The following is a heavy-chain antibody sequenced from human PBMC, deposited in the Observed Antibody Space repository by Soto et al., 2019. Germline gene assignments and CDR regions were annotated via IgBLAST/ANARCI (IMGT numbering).Heavy chain of an antibody. CDR1: GYSISSGYY. V-gene: IGHV4-38-2*01. D-gene: IGHD3-3*01. J-gene: IGHJ5*02. CDR2: IYHSGST. CDR3: ARERDLLSFGVVIMDWFDP. Sequence: PSETLSLTCAVSGYSISSGYYWGWIRQPPGKGLEWIGSIYHSGSTYYNPSLKSRVTISVDTSKNQFSLKLSSVTAADTAVYYCARERDLLSFGVVIMDWFDPWGQGTLVTVS.